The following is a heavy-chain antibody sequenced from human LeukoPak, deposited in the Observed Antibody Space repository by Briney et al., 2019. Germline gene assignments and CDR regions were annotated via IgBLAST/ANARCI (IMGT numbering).Heavy chain of an antibody. CDR3: ARLLWFGESPLFDY. J-gene: IGHJ4*02. CDR1: GGSIRSSLYY. CDR2: IDYSGST. Sequence: SETLSLTCTVSGGSIRSSLYYWAWIRQTPGKGLEWIGSIDYSGSTNYNPSLKSRATIFVDTSKNQFSLKLCSLTAADTAVYYCARLLWFGESPLFDYWGQGTLVTVSS. V-gene: IGHV4-39*01. D-gene: IGHD3-10*01.